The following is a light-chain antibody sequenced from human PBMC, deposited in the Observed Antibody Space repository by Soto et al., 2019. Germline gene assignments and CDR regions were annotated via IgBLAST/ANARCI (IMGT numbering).Light chain of an antibody. V-gene: IGKV1-12*01. J-gene: IGKJ4*01. Sequence: DIQMTQSPSSVSASVGDRVTITCRASQGISRWLAWYQQKPGKAPYLLIYAASTLQSGVPSRFSGSGSGTHFTLTISSLQPEDFATYYCQQANSFPPTFGGGTNVEIK. CDR3: QQANSFPPT. CDR1: QGISRW. CDR2: AAS.